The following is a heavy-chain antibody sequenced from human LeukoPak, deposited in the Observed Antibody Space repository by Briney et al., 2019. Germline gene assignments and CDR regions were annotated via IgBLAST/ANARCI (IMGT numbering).Heavy chain of an antibody. CDR3: AKYGGKTVAATPFDS. CDR1: GGSISSSSYY. V-gene: IGHV4-39*07. J-gene: IGHJ4*02. CDR2: IYYSGST. D-gene: IGHD2-15*01. Sequence: SETLSLTCTVSGGSISSSSYYWGWIRQPPGKGLEWIGSIYYSGSTYYNPSLKSRVTISVDTSKNQFSLKLSSVTAADTAVYYCAKYGGKTVAATPFDSWGQGTLVTVSS.